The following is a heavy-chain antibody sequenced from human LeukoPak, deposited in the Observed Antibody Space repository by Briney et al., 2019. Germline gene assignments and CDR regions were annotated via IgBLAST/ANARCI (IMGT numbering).Heavy chain of an antibody. Sequence: SETLSLTCAVYGGSFSGYYWSWLRQPPGKGLEWIGEINHSGSTNYNPSLKSRVTISVDTSKNQFSLKLSSVTAADTAVYYCARRANYYDSSGNWDYWGQGTLVTVSS. D-gene: IGHD3-22*01. CDR1: GGSFSGYY. CDR2: INHSGST. J-gene: IGHJ4*02. CDR3: ARRANYYDSSGNWDY. V-gene: IGHV4-34*01.